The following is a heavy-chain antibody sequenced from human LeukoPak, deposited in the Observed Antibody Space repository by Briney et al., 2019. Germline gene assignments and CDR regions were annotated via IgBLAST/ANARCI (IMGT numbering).Heavy chain of an antibody. V-gene: IGHV4-59*01. CDR2: IYYSGST. D-gene: IGHD3-3*01. CDR1: GGSISSYY. J-gene: IGHJ4*02. CDR3: ARVTPYYDFWSGYLDY. Sequence: SETLSVTCAVPGGSISSYYWSWIRQPPGKGLEWIGYIYYSGSTNYNTSVKSRVTISVATSKNQCSLKLSSVTAADTAMYYCARVTPYYDFWSGYLDYWGQGTLVTVSS.